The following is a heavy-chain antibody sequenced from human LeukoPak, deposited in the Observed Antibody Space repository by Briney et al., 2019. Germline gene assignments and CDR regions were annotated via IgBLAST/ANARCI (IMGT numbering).Heavy chain of an antibody. CDR1: GFTFDDYG. J-gene: IGHJ3*02. CDR3: ARDYDSSGYSDAFDI. V-gene: IGHV3-20*04. D-gene: IGHD3-22*01. CDR2: INWNGGST. Sequence: GGSLRLSCAASGFTFDDYGMSWVRQAPGKGLEWASGINWNGGSTGYAGSVKGRFTISRDNAKNSLYLQMNSLRAEDTALYYCARDYDSSGYSDAFDIWGQGTMVTVSS.